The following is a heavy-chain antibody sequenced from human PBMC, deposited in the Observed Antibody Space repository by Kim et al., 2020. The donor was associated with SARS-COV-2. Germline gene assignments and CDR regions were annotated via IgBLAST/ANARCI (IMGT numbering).Heavy chain of an antibody. J-gene: IGHJ4*02. CDR2: ISSSGSTK. V-gene: IGHV3-11*01. D-gene: IGHD6-13*01. CDR3: ARGGSSWRAY. CDR1: GFTFSDDY. Sequence: GGSLRLSCAASGFTFSDDYMSWIRQAPGKGLEWVSYISSSGSTKYHADSVKGRFTISRDNAKNSLYLQMNSLRAEDTAVYYCARGGSSWRAYWGQGTLVT.